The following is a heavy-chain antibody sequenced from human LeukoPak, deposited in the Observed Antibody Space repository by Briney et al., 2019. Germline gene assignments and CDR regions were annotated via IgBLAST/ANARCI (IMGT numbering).Heavy chain of an antibody. D-gene: IGHD6-13*01. CDR2: IYYTGST. Sequence: SETLSLTCTVSGGSISSSTYFWGWIRQPPGKGLEWIGTIYYTGSTYYNPSLKSRVTISVDTSKNQFSLKLSSVTAADTAVYYCSSIAAGYGMDVWGQGTTVTVSS. CDR3: SSIAAGYGMDV. V-gene: IGHV4-39*07. CDR1: GGSISSSTYF. J-gene: IGHJ6*02.